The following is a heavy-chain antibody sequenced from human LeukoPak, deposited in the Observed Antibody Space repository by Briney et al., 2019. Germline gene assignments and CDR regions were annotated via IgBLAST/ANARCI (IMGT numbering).Heavy chain of an antibody. Sequence: GGSLRLSCAASGFTFDDYAMPWVRQAPGKGLEWVSGISWNSGSIGYADSVKGRFTISRDNAKNSLYLQMNSLRAEDTALYYCAKDSSSSWYGDYFDYWGQGTLVTVSS. J-gene: IGHJ4*02. CDR3: AKDSSSSWYGDYFDY. CDR1: GFTFDDYA. V-gene: IGHV3-9*01. D-gene: IGHD6-13*01. CDR2: ISWNSGSI.